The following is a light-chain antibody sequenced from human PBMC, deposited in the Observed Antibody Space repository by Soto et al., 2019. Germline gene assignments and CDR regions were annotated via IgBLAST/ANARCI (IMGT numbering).Light chain of an antibody. J-gene: IGKJ5*01. CDR1: QSVGGSS. V-gene: IGKV3-20*01. Sequence: VLTQSPDTLSLSPGERATLSCRASQSVGGSSLGWYQQKPGQAPRLVIFDISNRATGIPDRFSGSGSGTDCTLTISRLEPEDFAVYYCQLYSRSPRQITFGQGTRLEIK. CDR3: QLYSRSPRQIT. CDR2: DIS.